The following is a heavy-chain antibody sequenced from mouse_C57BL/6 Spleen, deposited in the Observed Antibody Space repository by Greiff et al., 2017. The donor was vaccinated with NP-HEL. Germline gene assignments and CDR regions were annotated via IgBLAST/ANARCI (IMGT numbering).Heavy chain of an antibody. D-gene: IGHD1-1*01. CDR3: ARGIYYYGSTPYYYAMDD. J-gene: IGHJ4*01. V-gene: IGHV1-7*01. CDR1: GYTFTSYW. Sequence: VQLQQSGAELAKPGASVKLSCKASGYTFTSYWMHWVKQRPGQGLEWIGYINPSSGYTKYNQKFKDKATLTADKSSSTAYMQLSSLTYEDSAVYYCARGIYYYGSTPYYYAMDDWGQGTSVTVSS. CDR2: INPSSGYT.